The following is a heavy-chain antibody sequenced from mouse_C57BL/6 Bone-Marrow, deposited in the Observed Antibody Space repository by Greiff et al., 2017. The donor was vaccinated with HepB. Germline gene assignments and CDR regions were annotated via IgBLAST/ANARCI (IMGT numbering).Heavy chain of an antibody. CDR3: ARRGIYDGYYFDY. D-gene: IGHD2-3*01. CDR2: INPSTGGT. Sequence: EVQLQQSGPELVKPGASVKISCKASGYSFTGYYMNWVKQSPEKSLEWIGEINPSTGGTTYNQKFKAKATLTVDKSSSTAYMQLKSLTSEDSAVYYCARRGIYDGYYFDYWGQGTTLTVSS. J-gene: IGHJ2*01. V-gene: IGHV1-42*01. CDR1: GYSFTGYY.